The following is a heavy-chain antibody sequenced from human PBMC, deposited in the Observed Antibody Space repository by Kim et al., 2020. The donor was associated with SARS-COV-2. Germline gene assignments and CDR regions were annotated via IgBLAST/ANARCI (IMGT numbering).Heavy chain of an antibody. J-gene: IGHJ4*02. V-gene: IGHV3-23*01. CDR3: SKGGSSCWYEMDY. D-gene: IGHD6-13*01. Sequence: GGSLRLSCAASGFTFSNYAMSWVRQAPGKGLEWVSTISSSGGTTYYADSVKGRFTISRDNSKNTLYLQMNSLRAEDTAIYYCSKGGSSCWYEMDYWGQGTLVTVSS. CDR1: GFTFSNYA. CDR2: ISSSGGTT.